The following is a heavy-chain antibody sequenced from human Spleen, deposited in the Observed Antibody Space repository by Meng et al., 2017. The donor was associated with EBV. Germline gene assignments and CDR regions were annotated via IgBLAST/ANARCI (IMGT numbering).Heavy chain of an antibody. CDR2: TYYRSELNN. Sequence: HVRQQQSGARLVEHPSNLSPTCCISSDSASNTSVSWNWFRQSPSRGLEWLSRTYYRSELNNDYAISVRSLTVANAATSKKFTPLQLSSVTAEDAAVYCVGSSQCAKRAFDYWGQGTLVTVSS. D-gene: IGHD6-19*01. CDR3: GSSQCAKRAFDY. V-gene: IGHV6-1*01. J-gene: IGHJ4*02. CDR1: SDSASNTSVS.